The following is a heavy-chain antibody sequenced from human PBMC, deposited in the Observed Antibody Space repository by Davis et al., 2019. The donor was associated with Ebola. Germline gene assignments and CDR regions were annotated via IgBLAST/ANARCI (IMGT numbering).Heavy chain of an antibody. CDR3: AREGGIVVVPAAGWFDP. J-gene: IGHJ5*02. V-gene: IGHV1-46*01. CDR2: INPSGGST. Sequence: ASVKVSCKASGYTFTSYYMHWVRQAPGQGLEWMGIINPSGGSTSYAQKFQGRVTITADESTSTAYMELRSLRSDDTAVYYCAREGGIVVVPAAGWFDPWGQGTLVTVSS. CDR1: GYTFTSYY. D-gene: IGHD2-2*01.